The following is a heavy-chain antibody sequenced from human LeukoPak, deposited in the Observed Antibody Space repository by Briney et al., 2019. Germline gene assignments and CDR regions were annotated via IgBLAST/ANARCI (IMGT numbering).Heavy chain of an antibody. CDR1: GFTFSSYG. D-gene: IGHD3-10*01. CDR2: ISYDGSNK. Sequence: PGGSLRLSCAASGFTFSSYGMHWVRQAPGKGLEWVAVISYDGSNKYYADSVKGRFTISRDNSKNTLYLQMNSLRAEDTAVYYCAKGNYYGSGSYNYFDYWGQGTLVTVSS. CDR3: AKGNYYGSGSYNYFDY. V-gene: IGHV3-30*18. J-gene: IGHJ4*02.